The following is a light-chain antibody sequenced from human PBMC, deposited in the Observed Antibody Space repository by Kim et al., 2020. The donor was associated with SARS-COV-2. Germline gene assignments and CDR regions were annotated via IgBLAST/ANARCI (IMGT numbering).Light chain of an antibody. CDR2: RNH. CDR1: TSNIGNNF. CDR3: ASWDYRLSAQV. J-gene: IGLJ3*02. V-gene: IGLV1-47*01. Sequence: ELTQPPSASETPGQSVTISCSGSTSNIGNNFVNWYQQLPGAAPKLLLYRNHERPSGVPDRISGSKSGTSASLAISGLRAEDEADYYCASWDYRLSAQVFGGGTKLTVL.